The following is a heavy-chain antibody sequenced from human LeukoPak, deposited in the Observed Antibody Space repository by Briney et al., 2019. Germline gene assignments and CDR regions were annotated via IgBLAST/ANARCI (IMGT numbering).Heavy chain of an antibody. J-gene: IGHJ4*02. D-gene: IGHD5-18*01. Sequence: GASVKVSCKASGYTFTGYYVHWVRQAPGQGLEWMGWINPSSGGTNYAQKFQGRVTMTGDTSISTAYMELSRLTSDDTAVYFCAGRPDTSMVATFDYWGQGTLVTISS. V-gene: IGHV1-2*02. CDR2: INPSSGGT. CDR3: AGRPDTSMVATFDY. CDR1: GYTFTGYY.